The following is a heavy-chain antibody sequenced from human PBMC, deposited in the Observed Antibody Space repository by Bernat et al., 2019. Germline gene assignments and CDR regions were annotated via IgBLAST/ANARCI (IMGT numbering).Heavy chain of an antibody. V-gene: IGHV3-48*02. CDR2: ISSRISTI. D-gene: IGHD2-15*01. Sequence: EVQLVESGGGLVQPGGSLRLSCAASGFAFSDHGMNWVRQAPGKGLEWVSSISSRISTIYYTDSVKGRFTISRDNAKNSLYLQMTSLRDGDTAVYYCARDVPNCSGAACSPNFFDYWGQGSLVTVSS. CDR1: GFAFSDHG. CDR3: ARDVPNCSGAACSPNFFDY. J-gene: IGHJ4*02.